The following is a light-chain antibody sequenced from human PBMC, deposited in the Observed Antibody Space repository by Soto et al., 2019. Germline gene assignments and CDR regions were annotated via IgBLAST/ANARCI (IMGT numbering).Light chain of an antibody. CDR3: ASWDVSLNVWV. CDR1: SSNFGIKS. CDR2: TNS. Sequence: QSVLTQPPSASGTPGQRVTISCSGSSSNFGIKSVYWYQQLPGAAPKLLIHTNSQRPSGVPDRFSGSKSGTSASLAISGLRSEDEADYYCASWDVSLNVWVFGGGTQLTVL. V-gene: IGLV1-47*01. J-gene: IGLJ3*02.